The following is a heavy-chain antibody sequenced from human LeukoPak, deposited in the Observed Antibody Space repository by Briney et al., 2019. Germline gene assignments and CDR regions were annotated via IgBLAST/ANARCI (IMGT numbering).Heavy chain of an antibody. CDR1: GYTFTSYA. V-gene: IGHV1-3*01. Sequence: ASVKVSCKASGYTFTSYAMHWVRQAPGQRLEWMGWINAGNGNTKYSQKFQGRVTIARDTSATTAYMELSSLRSEDTAVYYCARTTAMVTIFDYWGQGTLVTVSS. D-gene: IGHD5-18*01. J-gene: IGHJ4*02. CDR2: INAGNGNT. CDR3: ARTTAMVTIFDY.